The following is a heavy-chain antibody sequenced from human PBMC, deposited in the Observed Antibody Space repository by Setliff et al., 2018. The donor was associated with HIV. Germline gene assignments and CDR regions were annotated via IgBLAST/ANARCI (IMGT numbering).Heavy chain of an antibody. Sequence: GGSLRLSCAASGFTFSSYAMSWVRQAPGKGLEWVSAISGSGGSTYYADSVKGRFTISRDNSKNTLSLQMNSLKTEDTAVYYCTTSSVLPSYGMDVWGQGTTVTVSS. D-gene: IGHD2-15*01. CDR1: GFTFSSYA. CDR2: ISGSGGST. V-gene: IGHV3-23*01. CDR3: TTSSVLPSYGMDV. J-gene: IGHJ6*02.